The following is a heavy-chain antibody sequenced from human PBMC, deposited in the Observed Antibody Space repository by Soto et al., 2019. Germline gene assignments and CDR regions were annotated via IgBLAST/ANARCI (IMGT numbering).Heavy chain of an antibody. V-gene: IGHV2-5*02. CDR1: GFSLSTSGVG. D-gene: IGHD4-17*01. CDR2: IYWDDDK. J-gene: IGHJ4*02. Sequence: QITLKESGPPLVKPPQTLTLTCTFSGFSLSTSGVGVGWIRQPPGKALEWLALIYWDDDKRYSPSLKSRLTITKDTSKNQVVLTMTNMDPVDTATYYCAHTDYGERLTIWGQGTLVTVSS. CDR3: AHTDYGERLTI.